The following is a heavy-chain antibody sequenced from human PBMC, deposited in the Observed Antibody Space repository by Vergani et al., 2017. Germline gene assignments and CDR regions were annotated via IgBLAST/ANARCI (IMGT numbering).Heavy chain of an antibody. CDR1: GYTFTSYA. CDR2: INTNTGNP. Sequence: QVPLVQSGSALKKPGASVKVSCKASGYTFTSYAMNWVRQAPGQGLEWMGWINTNTGNPTYAQGFTGRFVFSLDTSVSTAYLQISSLKAEDTAVYYCARDRYSSGWSIYYYYYYGMDVWGQGTTVTVSS. CDR3: ARDRYSSGWSIYYYYYYGMDV. V-gene: IGHV7-4-1*02. D-gene: IGHD6-19*01. J-gene: IGHJ6*02.